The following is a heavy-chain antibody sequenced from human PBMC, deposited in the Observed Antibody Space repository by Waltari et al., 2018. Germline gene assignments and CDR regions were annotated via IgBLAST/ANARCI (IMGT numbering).Heavy chain of an antibody. D-gene: IGHD3-16*02. CDR3: GRYSTYPDVCLDP. V-gene: IGHV4-39*07. CDR1: GGSIRTSRYY. J-gene: IGHJ5*02. CDR2: VYYSAAA. Sequence: QLQLQESGPGLVKPSETLSLTCTVSGGSIRTSRYYWGWIRQTPGKGLEGIGSVYYSAAAYYSPSLKSRVTILLYTSKNQFSPTLSSVTVADTAVYYCGRYSTYPDVCLDPWGQGTLVTVSP.